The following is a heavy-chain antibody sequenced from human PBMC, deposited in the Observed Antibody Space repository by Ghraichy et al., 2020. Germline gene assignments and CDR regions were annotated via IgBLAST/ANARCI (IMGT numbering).Heavy chain of an antibody. CDR2: INNDGSIT. J-gene: IGHJ3*01. V-gene: IGHV3-74*01. CDR1: GFTFSSYW. CDR3: ARDVLR. D-gene: IGHD3-10*01. Sequence: ESLNISCAASGFTFSSYWMHWVRQAPGKGLAWVSRINNDGSITTYADSVKGRFTISRDNAKNTLYLQMNSLRAEDTAVYYCARDVLRRGQGTMVTVSS.